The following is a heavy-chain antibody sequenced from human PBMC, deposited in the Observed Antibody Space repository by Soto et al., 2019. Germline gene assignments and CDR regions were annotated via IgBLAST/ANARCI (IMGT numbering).Heavy chain of an antibody. Sequence: QVQLVESGGGLVPPGGSLRLSCAGSGFTFGDSYMSWVRQAPGKGLEWVSDISPGSRYPDYADSVKGRFTISRDNAKRSLYLHMMSLKAEDTAIYYCVRGGGGGLFDPWGQGTMVTVSS. V-gene: IGHV3-11*06. CDR3: VRGGGGGLFDP. J-gene: IGHJ5*02. D-gene: IGHD2-15*01. CDR2: ISPGSRYP. CDR1: GFTFGDSY.